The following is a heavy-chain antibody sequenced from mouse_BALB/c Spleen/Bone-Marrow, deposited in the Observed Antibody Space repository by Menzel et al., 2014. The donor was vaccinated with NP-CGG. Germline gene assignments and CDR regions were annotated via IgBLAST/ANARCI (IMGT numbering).Heavy chain of an antibody. J-gene: IGHJ3*01. CDR2: IYPGNVNT. V-gene: IGHV1S56*01. Sequence: VQLQQSGPELVKPGASVRISCKASGYTFTSYYIHWVKQRPGQGLEWIGWIYPGNVNTKHNEKFKGKATLTAVKSSSTAYMQLSSLTSEDSAVYFCARDYDYDAWFAYWGQGTLVTVSA. CDR3: ARDYDYDAWFAY. CDR1: GYTFTSYY. D-gene: IGHD2-4*01.